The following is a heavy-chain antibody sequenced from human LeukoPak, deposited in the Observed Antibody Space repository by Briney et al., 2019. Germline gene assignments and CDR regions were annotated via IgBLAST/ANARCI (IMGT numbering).Heavy chain of an antibody. D-gene: IGHD5-24*01. J-gene: IGHJ4*02. CDR2: IYHSGST. V-gene: IGHV4-4*02. CDR3: ARRDPALYYFDY. CDR1: GGSISSSNW. Sequence: SETLSLTCAVSGGSISSSNWWSWVRQPPGKGLEWIGEIYHSGSTNYNPSLKSRVTTSVDKSKNQFSLKLSSVTAADTAVYYCARRDPALYYFDYWGQGTLVTVSS.